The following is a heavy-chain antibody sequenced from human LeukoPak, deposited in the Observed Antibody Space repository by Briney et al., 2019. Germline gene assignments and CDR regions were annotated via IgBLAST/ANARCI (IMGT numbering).Heavy chain of an antibody. CDR3: ARDLHDAFDI. Sequence: PSQTLSLTCTVSGGSISSGGFWWSCIRQHPGKGLEWMGYIYYSGSTYYNPSLKSRVTISVDTSKNQFSLRLSSVTAADTAVYYCARDLHDAFDIWGQGTVVTVSS. J-gene: IGHJ3*02. CDR2: IYYSGST. CDR1: GGSISSGGFW. V-gene: IGHV4-31*03.